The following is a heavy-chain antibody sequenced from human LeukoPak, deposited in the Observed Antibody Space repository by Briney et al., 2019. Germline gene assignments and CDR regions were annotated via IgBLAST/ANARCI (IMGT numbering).Heavy chain of an antibody. CDR2: VYYSGST. J-gene: IGHJ4*02. V-gene: IGHV4-59*01. D-gene: IGHD5-24*01. Sequence: PSETLTLTCTISGGSISRYYWSCIRQPPGKGLEYVGYVYYSGSTNYNPSLKSRLTISVDTSKNQFSLKLSSVTAADTAVYYCARDPMALYYFDYWGQGALVTVSS. CDR3: ARDPMALYYFDY. CDR1: GGSISRYY.